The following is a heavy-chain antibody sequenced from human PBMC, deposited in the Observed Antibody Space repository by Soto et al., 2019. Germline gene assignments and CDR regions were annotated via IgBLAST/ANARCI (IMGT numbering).Heavy chain of an antibody. D-gene: IGHD1-26*01. CDR1: GYTFTGYY. V-gene: IGHV1-2*02. J-gene: IGHJ4*02. CDR2: INPNSGGT. Sequence: ASVKVSCKASGYTFTGYYMHWVRQAPGQGLEWMGWINPNSGGTNYAQKFQGRVTMTRDTSISPAYMELRSLRSDDTAVYYWARVGVGVGATGGDYWGQGTLVTVSS. CDR3: ARVGVGVGATGGDY.